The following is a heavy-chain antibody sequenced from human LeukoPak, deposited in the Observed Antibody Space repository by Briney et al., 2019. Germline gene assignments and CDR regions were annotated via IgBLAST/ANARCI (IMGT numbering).Heavy chain of an antibody. D-gene: IGHD4-17*01. V-gene: IGHV4-30-2*01. CDR3: ATTTVTTTNPHDPFDY. J-gene: IGHJ4*02. CDR1: GGSISSGGYS. CDR2: IYHSGST. Sequence: PSETLSLTCAVSGGSISSGGYSWSWIRQPPGKGLEWIGYIYHSGSTYYNPSLKSRVTISVDRSKNQFSLKLSSVTAADTAVYYCATTTVTTTNPHDPFDYWGQGTLVTVSS.